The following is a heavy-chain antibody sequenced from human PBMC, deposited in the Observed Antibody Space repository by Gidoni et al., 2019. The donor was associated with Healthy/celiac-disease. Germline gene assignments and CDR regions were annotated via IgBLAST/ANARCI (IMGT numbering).Heavy chain of an antibody. D-gene: IGHD3-22*01. CDR2: TRNKANSYTT. Sequence: EVQLVESGGGWVQPGGSLRRSCAASGFTFSDHYRDWVRQAPGKGLEWVGRTRNKANSYTTEYAASVKGRFTISRDDSKNSLYLQMNSLKTEDTAVYYCARASYYYDSSGYSIWGQGTMVTVSS. CDR3: ARASYYYDSSGYSI. J-gene: IGHJ3*02. CDR1: GFTFSDHY. V-gene: IGHV3-72*01.